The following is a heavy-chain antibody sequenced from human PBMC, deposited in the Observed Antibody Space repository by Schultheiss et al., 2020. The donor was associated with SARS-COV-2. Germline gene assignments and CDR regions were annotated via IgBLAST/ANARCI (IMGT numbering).Heavy chain of an antibody. CDR3: ARAGGLGWELQYAFDI. CDR2: IWYDGSNK. Sequence: GGSLRLSCAASGFTFSSYGMHWVRQAPGKGLEWVAVIWYDGSNKYYADSVEGRFTISRDNSKNTLYLQMNSLRAEDTAVYYCARAGGLGWELQYAFDIWGQGTMVTVSS. D-gene: IGHD1-26*01. J-gene: IGHJ3*02. CDR1: GFTFSSYG. V-gene: IGHV3-33*01.